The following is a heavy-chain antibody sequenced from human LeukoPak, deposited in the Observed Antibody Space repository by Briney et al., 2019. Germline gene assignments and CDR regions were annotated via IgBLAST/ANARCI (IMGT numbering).Heavy chain of an antibody. J-gene: IGHJ4*02. CDR1: GFTLSIYS. Sequence: GGSLRLSCAASGFTLSIYSMSWVRQAPGKGLEWVSSISGSSTYTHYADSVKGRFTISRDNAKNSMYLQMNSLRAEDTAVYYCAASTKHTAMVDYWGQGTLVTVSS. D-gene: IGHD5-18*01. CDR3: AASTKHTAMVDY. V-gene: IGHV3-21*01. CDR2: ISGSSTYT.